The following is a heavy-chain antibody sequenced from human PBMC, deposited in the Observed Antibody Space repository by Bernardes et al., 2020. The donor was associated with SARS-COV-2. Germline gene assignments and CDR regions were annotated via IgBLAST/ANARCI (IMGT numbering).Heavy chain of an antibody. J-gene: IGHJ5*02. CDR2: IYSSGTT. D-gene: IGHD6-25*01. CDR1: GDSLRGFF. Sequence: SETLSLTCTVSGDSLRGFFWNWIRQPAGKGLEWIGRIYSSGTTNYNPSLKRRVTMSVDTSKNQFYLEVTSVTAADTAVYYFARDLSSAWDRNWFDPWDQGPPVTFSS. V-gene: IGHV4-4*07. CDR3: ARDLSSAWDRNWFDP.